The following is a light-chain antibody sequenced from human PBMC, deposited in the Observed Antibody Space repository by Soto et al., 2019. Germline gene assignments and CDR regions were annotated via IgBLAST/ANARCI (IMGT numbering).Light chain of an antibody. J-gene: IGKJ5*01. V-gene: IGKV3-15*01. CDR3: QQYNSWPPIT. CDR2: GAS. Sequence: EIVMTQSPDTLYVSPGEGATLSCRASQSVRTKLAWYQQKAGQAPRLLIYGASTRATGIPDRFSGSGSGTGFTLTISSLQSEDFAVYYCQQYNSWPPITFGQGTRLEI. CDR1: QSVRTK.